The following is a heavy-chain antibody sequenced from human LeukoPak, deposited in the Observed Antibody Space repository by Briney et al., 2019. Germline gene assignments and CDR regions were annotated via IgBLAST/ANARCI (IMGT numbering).Heavy chain of an antibody. V-gene: IGHV4-59*01. J-gene: IGHJ3*02. CDR3: ARVHRSGKDAFDI. Sequence: SETLSLTCTVSGGSISSYYWSWIRQPPEKGLEWIGYIYYSGSTNYNPSLKSRATISVDTSKNQFSLKLSSVTAADTAVYYCARVHRSGKDAFDIWGQGTMVTVSS. CDR1: GGSISSYY. CDR2: IYYSGST. D-gene: IGHD3-3*01.